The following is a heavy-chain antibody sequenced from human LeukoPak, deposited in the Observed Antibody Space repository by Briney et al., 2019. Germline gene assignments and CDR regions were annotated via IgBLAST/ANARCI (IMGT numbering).Heavy chain of an antibody. D-gene: IGHD3-22*01. CDR1: GYTFTSYA. J-gene: IGHJ3*02. V-gene: IGHV1-3*01. CDR3: ATGPDYDSSGFSDAFDI. Sequence: ASVKVSCKASGYTFTSYAMHWVRQAPGQRLEWMGWINAGNGNTKYSQKFQGRVTITRDTSASTAYMELSSLRSEDTAVYYCATGPDYDSSGFSDAFDIWGQGTMVTVSS. CDR2: INAGNGNT.